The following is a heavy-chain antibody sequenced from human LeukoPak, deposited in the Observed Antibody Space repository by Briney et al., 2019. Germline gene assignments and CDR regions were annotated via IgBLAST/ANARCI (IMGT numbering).Heavy chain of an antibody. J-gene: IGHJ3*02. V-gene: IGHV1-2*02. CDR1: GYTFTGYY. CDR3: ARDVGEMAMATITLGTVDAFDI. CDR2: INPNSGGT. Sequence: VASVKVSCKASGYTFTGYYMHWVRQAPGQGLEWMGWINPNSGGTNYAQKFQGRITMTRDTSISTAYMELSRLRSDDTAVYYCARDVGEMAMATITLGTVDAFDIWGQGTMVTVSS. D-gene: IGHD5-24*01.